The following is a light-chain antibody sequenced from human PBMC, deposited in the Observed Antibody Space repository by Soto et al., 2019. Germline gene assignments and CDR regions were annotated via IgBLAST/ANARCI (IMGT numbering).Light chain of an antibody. V-gene: IGLV2-8*01. Sequence: QSVLTQPPSASGSPGQSVTISCTGTSSDVGGYNYVSWYQHHPGKAPKLMIYEVNKRASGVSDRFSGSKSGNTASLTVSGLQAEDEADYCCSSYAGSNSLGGFGGGTKLPVL. CDR3: SSYAGSNSLGG. CDR1: SSDVGGYNY. J-gene: IGLJ2*01. CDR2: EVN.